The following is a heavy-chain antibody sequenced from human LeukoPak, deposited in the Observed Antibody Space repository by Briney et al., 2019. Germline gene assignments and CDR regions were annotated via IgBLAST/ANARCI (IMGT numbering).Heavy chain of an antibody. J-gene: IGHJ4*02. D-gene: IGHD5-18*01. V-gene: IGHV3-23*01. Sequence: PGGSLRLSCAASGFTFSSCAMSWVRQAPGKGLEWVSAISNSGGSTHYADSVKGRLTISRDNSKNTLYLQMNSLRAEDTAVYYCAKGGARGYSYGYAEYWGQGTLVTVSS. CDR2: ISNSGGST. CDR1: GFTFSSCA. CDR3: AKGGARGYSYGYAEY.